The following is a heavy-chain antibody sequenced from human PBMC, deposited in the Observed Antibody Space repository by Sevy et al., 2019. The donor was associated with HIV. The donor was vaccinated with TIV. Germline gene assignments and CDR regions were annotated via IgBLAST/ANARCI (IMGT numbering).Heavy chain of an antibody. V-gene: IGHV1-18*01. CDR1: GYNFNIYT. CDR2: ISPYDGDT. Sequence: ASVKDSCQSSGYNFNIYTIHWVRQARGQGLEWVGRISPYDGDTDYAHNFHGRVSLTMDTSTSTAYLGLTSLRSDDTAVYFCTRDTWELLTGIAYYYSGMDVWGQGTTVTV. CDR3: TRDTWELLTGIAYYYSGMDV. D-gene: IGHD1-26*01. J-gene: IGHJ6*02.